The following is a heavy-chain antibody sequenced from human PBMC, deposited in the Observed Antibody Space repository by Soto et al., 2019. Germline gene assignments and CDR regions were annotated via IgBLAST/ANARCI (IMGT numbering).Heavy chain of an antibody. CDR2: IVPRFGTP. D-gene: IGHD4-4*01. V-gene: IGHV1-69*06. J-gene: IGHJ6*02. CDR3: ARDRVQFRGGKDSCGGMDV. CDR1: GGTFSDYA. Sequence: QVHLVQSEAEMRKPGSSLRVSCKASGGTFSDYAFSWVRQAPGQGLEWVGGIVPRFGTPNYAQKFRGRVTISAYTSSSSFYLGLSSLRFDDTAVCFCARDRVQFRGGKDSCGGMDVWGQGTTIIVSS.